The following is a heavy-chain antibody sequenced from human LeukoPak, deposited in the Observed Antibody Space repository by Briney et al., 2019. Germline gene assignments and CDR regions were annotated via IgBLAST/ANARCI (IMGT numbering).Heavy chain of an antibody. V-gene: IGHV3-74*01. Sequence: GGSLRLSCTASGFSFSGHWMHWARQLPGKGLVWVSRISPTGSATSYADSVKGRFTVSRDNAKNTLYLQVNNLRAEDTAVYYCARGPNSNWSGLDFWGQGTLLTVSS. CDR2: ISPTGSAT. J-gene: IGHJ4*02. CDR1: GFSFSGHW. CDR3: ARGPNSNWSGLDF. D-gene: IGHD6-6*01.